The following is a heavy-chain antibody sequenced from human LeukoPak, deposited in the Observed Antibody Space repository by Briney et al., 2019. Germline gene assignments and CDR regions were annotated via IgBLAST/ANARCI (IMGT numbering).Heavy chain of an antibody. D-gene: IGHD3-16*01. CDR2: IYSDGRT. Sequence: PGGSLRLSCAASGFIVSSSYMGWVRQAPEKGLEWVSYIYSDGRTFYADSVKGRFTTSRDSSKNTLDFQMNSLRAEDTAVYYCARAFDHHFDYWGQGTLVTVSS. V-gene: IGHV3-53*01. CDR1: GFIVSSSY. J-gene: IGHJ4*02. CDR3: ARAFDHHFDY.